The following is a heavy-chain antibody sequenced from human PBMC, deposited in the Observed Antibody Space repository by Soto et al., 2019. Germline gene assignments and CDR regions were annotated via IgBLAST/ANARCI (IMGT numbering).Heavy chain of an antibody. CDR2: TWHDGSNK. D-gene: IGHD3-10*01. CDR3: ARDVIYGSGCLDL. V-gene: IGHV3-33*01. CDR1: GFSFSSYG. J-gene: IGHJ2*01. Sequence: QVQLVESGGGVVQPGRSLTLSCGASGFSFSSYGMHWVRQAPGKGLEWVAVTWHDGSNKYYADSVKGRFTISRDNSKNTVHLQMDSLRAEDTAVYYCARDVIYGSGCLDLWGLGTPVTVSS.